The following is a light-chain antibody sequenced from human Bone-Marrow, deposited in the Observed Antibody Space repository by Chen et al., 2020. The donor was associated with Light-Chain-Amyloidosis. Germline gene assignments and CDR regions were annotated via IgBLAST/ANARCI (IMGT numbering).Light chain of an antibody. CDR2: EVT. J-gene: IGLJ1*01. V-gene: IGLV2-14*01. CDR1: SSDVGGDNH. CDR3: SSYTITNTLV. Sequence: QSALTQAASVSGSPGPSITIPCTGTSSDVGGDNHVSWYQQHPDKAPKLMIYEVTNRPSWVPDRFSGSKSDNTASLTSSGLQTEDEADYFCSSYTITNTLVFGSGTRVTVL.